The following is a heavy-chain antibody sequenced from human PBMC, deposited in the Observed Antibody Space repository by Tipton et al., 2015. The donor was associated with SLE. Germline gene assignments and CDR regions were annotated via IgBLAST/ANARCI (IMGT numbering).Heavy chain of an antibody. CDR3: ARVGYSGTSPYYYYYMDV. V-gene: IGHV4-31*03. Sequence: TLSLTCNVSGDSINSGGYFWNWIRQHPGKGLEWIGYIFYSGSTFYNPSLKSRLSISIDTSKNQFSLTLSSVTAADTAVYYCARVGYSGTSPYYYYYMDVWGKGTTVTVSS. J-gene: IGHJ6*03. D-gene: IGHD1-26*01. CDR1: GDSINSGGYF. CDR2: IFYSGST.